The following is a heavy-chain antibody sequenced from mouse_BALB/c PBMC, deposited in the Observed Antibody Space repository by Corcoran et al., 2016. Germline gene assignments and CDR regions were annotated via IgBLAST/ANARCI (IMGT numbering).Heavy chain of an antibody. CDR1: GYTFTNYG. CDR2: INTYTGEP. V-gene: IGHV9-3-1*01. CDR3: AREPRSMDY. J-gene: IGHJ4*01. Sequence: QIQLVQSGPEPKKPGETVKISCKASGYTFTNYGMNWVKQAPGKGLKWMGWINTYTGEPTYADDFKGRFAFSLETSASTAYLQINNLKNEDTATDFCAREPRSMDYWGQGTSVTVSS.